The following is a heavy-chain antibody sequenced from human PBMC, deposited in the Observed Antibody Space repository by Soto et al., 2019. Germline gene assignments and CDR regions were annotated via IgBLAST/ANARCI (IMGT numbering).Heavy chain of an antibody. CDR2: FDPEDGET. V-gene: IGHV1-24*01. J-gene: IGHJ4*02. CDR3: ATNLFPGYGSGSYQDFDY. CDR1: GYTLTELS. Sequence: ASVKVSCKVSGYTLTELSMHWVRQAPGKGLEWMGGFDPEDGETIYAQKFQGRVTMTEDTSTDTAYMELSSLRSEDTAVYYCATNLFPGYGSGSYQDFDYWGQGTLVTVSS. D-gene: IGHD3-10*01.